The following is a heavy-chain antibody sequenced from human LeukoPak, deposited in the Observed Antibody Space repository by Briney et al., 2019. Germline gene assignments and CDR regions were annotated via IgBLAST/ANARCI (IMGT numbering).Heavy chain of an antibody. J-gene: IGHJ4*02. V-gene: IGHV4-59*01. D-gene: IGHD5-24*01. CDR3: ARGRGYTGLIDY. CDR1: GGSISSYY. CDR2: IYYSGST. Sequence: SETLSLTCTVSGGSISSYYWSWIRQPPGKGLEWIGHIYYSGSTNYNPSLKSRVTISIDTSKNQFSLKLSSVTAADTAVYYCARGRGYTGLIDYWGQGTLVTVSS.